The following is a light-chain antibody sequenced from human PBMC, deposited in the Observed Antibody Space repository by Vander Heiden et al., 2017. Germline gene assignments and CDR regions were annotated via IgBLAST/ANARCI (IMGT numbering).Light chain of an antibody. V-gene: IGLV1-47*02. Sequence: QSVLTQPPSASGTPGQRVTISCSGSSSNIGSNYVYWYQQLPGTAPKRRIMINNQRPSGVPDRFSGSKSGTSASLAISGLRSEDEADYYCAAWDDSLSVVVFGGGTKLTVL. J-gene: IGLJ2*01. CDR1: SSNIGSNY. CDR3: AAWDDSLSVVV. CDR2: INN.